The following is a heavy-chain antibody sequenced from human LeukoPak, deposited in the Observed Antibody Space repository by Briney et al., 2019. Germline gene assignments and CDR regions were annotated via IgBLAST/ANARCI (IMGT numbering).Heavy chain of an antibody. CDR2: IYYSGST. CDR3: ARDYYGSGSYFPDY. D-gene: IGHD3-10*01. J-gene: IGHJ4*02. Sequence: SQTLSLTCTVSGGSISSADFHWCWIRQPPGKGLEWIGYIYYSGSTYYNPSLRSRITISVDTSKNQFSLKLSSVTAADTAVYYCARDYYGSGSYFPDYWGQGTLVTVSS. V-gene: IGHV4-30-4*01. CDR1: GGSISSADFH.